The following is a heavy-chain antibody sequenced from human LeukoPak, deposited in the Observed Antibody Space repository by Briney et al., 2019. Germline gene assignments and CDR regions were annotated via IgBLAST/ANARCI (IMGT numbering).Heavy chain of an antibody. CDR3: AASPPQTITSWYFDL. CDR2: ISSSSSYI. CDR1: GFTFSSYS. J-gene: IGHJ2*01. D-gene: IGHD1-14*01. V-gene: IGHV3-21*01. Sequence: GGSLRLSCAASGFTFSSYSMNWVRQAPGKGLEWVSSISSSSSYIYYADSVKGRFTISTDNAKNSLYLQMNSLRAEDTAVYYCAASPPQTITSWYFDLWGRGTLVTVSS.